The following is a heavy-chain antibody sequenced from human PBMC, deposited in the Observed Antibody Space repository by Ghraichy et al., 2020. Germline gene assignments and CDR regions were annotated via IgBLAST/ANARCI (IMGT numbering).Heavy chain of an antibody. J-gene: IGHJ3*02. Sequence: SETLSLTCTVSGGSISSYYWSWIRQPAGKGLEWIGRIYTSGSTNYNPSLKSRVTMSVDTSKNQFSLKLSSVTAADTAVYYCAREIGIIVEDAFDIWGQGTMVTVSS. CDR2: IYTSGST. V-gene: IGHV4-4*07. D-gene: IGHD1-14*01. CDR3: AREIGIIVEDAFDI. CDR1: GGSISSYY.